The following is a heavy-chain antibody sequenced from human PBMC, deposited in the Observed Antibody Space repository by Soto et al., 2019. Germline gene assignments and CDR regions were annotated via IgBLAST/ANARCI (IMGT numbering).Heavy chain of an antibody. J-gene: IGHJ4*02. CDR1: GGSISSYY. CDR2: IHFSGST. V-gene: IGHV4-59*08. Sequence: SETLSLTCTVSGGSISSYYWSWIRQAPGKGMEWIGYIHFSGSTKYNPSLNSRVTTSIDTSNNQFSLKVTSVTAADTAVYYCARQYSNAFDYWGQGRLVTVSS. D-gene: IGHD1-26*01. CDR3: ARQYSNAFDY.